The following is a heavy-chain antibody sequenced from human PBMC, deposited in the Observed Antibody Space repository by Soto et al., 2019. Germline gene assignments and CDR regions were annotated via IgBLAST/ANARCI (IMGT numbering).Heavy chain of an antibody. CDR3: ARVAVAGRGAFDI. D-gene: IGHD6-19*01. CDR2: IIPILGIA. Sequence: SVKVSCKASGGTFSSYTISWVRQAPGQGLEWMGRIIPILGIANYAQKFQGKVTITADKSTSTAYMELSSLRSEDTAVYYCARVAVAGRGAFDIWGQGTMVTVSS. V-gene: IGHV1-69*02. CDR1: GGTFSSYT. J-gene: IGHJ3*02.